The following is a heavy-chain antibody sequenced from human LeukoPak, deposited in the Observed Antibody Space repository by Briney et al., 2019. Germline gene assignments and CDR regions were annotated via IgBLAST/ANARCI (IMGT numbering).Heavy chain of an antibody. Sequence: SETLSLTCSVSGGSISSYYWSWIRQPPGKGLEWIGYIYYSGSTTYNPSLKSRATMSVDTSKNQFSLKLSSVTAADTAVYYCARVPYYYDSSGYYYFYFDYWGQGTLVTVSS. V-gene: IGHV4-59*01. CDR3: ARVPYYYDSSGYYYFYFDY. CDR2: IYYSGST. D-gene: IGHD3-22*01. J-gene: IGHJ4*02. CDR1: GGSISSYY.